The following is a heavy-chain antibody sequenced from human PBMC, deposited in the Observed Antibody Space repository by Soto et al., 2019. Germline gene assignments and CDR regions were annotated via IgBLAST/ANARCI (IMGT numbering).Heavy chain of an antibody. Sequence: QVQLVQSGAEVKKPGASVKVSCKVSGYTLTELSMHWVRQAPGKGLEWMGGFDPEDGETIYAQKFQGRVTMTEDTSTDTAYMELSSLRSEDTAVYYCATDSPKYCSSTSCFKWGWFDPWGQGTLVPVSS. D-gene: IGHD2-2*01. CDR2: FDPEDGET. J-gene: IGHJ5*02. CDR1: GYTLTELS. V-gene: IGHV1-24*01. CDR3: ATDSPKYCSSTSCFKWGWFDP.